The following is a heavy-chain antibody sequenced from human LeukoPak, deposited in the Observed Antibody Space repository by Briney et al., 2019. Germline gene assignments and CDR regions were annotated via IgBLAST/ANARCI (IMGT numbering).Heavy chain of an antibody. J-gene: IGHJ6*03. CDR3: ARVGRTPYYMDV. V-gene: IGHV1-8*03. D-gene: IGHD2-15*01. CDR2: MNPNSGNT. CDR1: GYTFTSYD. Sequence: ASVKVSCKASGYTFTSYDINWVRQATGQGLEWMGWMNPNSGNTGYAQKFQGRVTITRNTSISTAYMELSSLRSEDTAMYYCARVGRTPYYMDVWGKGTTVTVSS.